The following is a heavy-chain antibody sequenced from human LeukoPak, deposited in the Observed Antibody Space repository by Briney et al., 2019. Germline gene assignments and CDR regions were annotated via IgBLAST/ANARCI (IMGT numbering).Heavy chain of an antibody. Sequence: PGGSLRLSCGGFGFIVSGSYMSWVRQAPGKGLERVSVINARATSPHYADSVKGRFTISRDNSENTLHLQMDRLRAEDTAVYYCAKEAWFGELALDHWGQGTLVTVSS. V-gene: IGHV3-23*01. CDR2: INARATSP. J-gene: IGHJ4*02. CDR1: GFIVSGSY. D-gene: IGHD3-10*01. CDR3: AKEAWFGELALDH.